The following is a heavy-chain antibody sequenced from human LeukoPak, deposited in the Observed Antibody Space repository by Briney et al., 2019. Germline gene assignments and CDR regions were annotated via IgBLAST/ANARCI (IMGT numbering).Heavy chain of an antibody. Sequence: GGSLRLSCAASGFTFSSYWMHWVRQAPGEGLVWVSRINSDGSSTSYADSVKGRFTISRDNAKNTLYLQMSSLRAEDTAVYYCAREGATDWYFHLWGRGTLVTVSS. CDR1: GFTFSSYW. CDR2: INSDGSST. J-gene: IGHJ2*01. D-gene: IGHD5-12*01. CDR3: AREGATDWYFHL. V-gene: IGHV3-74*01.